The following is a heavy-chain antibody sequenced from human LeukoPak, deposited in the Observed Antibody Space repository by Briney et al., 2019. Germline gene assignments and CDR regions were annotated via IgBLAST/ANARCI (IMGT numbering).Heavy chain of an antibody. V-gene: IGHV3-73*01. Sequence: GGSLCLSCAASGFTFSGSALRWVRQPSGKGLEWVGRIRSTANGYATAYAASVKGRFTISRDDSKNTAYLQMDSLKTEDTAVYYCTGNYYGSGSYADFDYWGQGTLVTVSS. J-gene: IGHJ4*02. D-gene: IGHD3-10*01. CDR1: GFTFSGSA. CDR2: IRSTANGYAT. CDR3: TGNYYGSGSYADFDY.